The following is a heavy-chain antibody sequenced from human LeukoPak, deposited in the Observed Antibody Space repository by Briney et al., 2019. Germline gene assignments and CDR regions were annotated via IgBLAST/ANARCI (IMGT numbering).Heavy chain of an antibody. V-gene: IGHV4-39*01. CDR3: ARQRGGGYWYFDL. Sequence: PSETLSLTCTVSGGSISSSSYYWGWIRQPPGKGLEWIGNIYYSGSTYYNPSVKSRVTMSVDTSKNHLALKLSAVTAADTAVFYCARQRGGGYWYFDLWGRGTLVTVSS. J-gene: IGHJ2*01. CDR1: GGSISSSSYY. CDR2: IYYSGST.